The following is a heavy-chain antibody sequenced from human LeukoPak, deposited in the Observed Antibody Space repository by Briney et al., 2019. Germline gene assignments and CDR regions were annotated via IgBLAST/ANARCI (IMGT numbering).Heavy chain of an antibody. CDR2: IWYDGSNK. V-gene: IGHV3-33*01. J-gene: IGHJ4*02. Sequence: GRSLRLSCAASGFTFSSYGMHWVRQAPGKGLEWVAVIWYDGSNKYYADSVKGRFTISRDNSKNTLYLQMNSLRAEDTAVYYCARGGGSYSFDYWGQGTLVTVSS. CDR1: GFTFSSYG. D-gene: IGHD1-26*01. CDR3: ARGGGSYSFDY.